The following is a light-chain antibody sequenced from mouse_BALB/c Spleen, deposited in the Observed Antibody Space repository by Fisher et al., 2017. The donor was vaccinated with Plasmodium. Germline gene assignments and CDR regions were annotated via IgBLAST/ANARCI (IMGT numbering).Light chain of an antibody. V-gene: IGKV14-111*01. CDR3: LQYVDFPRT. J-gene: IGKJ1*01. CDR1: QDINSY. CDR2: RAN. Sequence: MTQSTSSMYASLGERISITCKASQDINSYLSWFQQKPGKSPKTLIYRANRLVDGVPSRFSGSGFGQDYSLTISSLECEDMGIYYCLQYVDFPRTFGGGTKLEIK.